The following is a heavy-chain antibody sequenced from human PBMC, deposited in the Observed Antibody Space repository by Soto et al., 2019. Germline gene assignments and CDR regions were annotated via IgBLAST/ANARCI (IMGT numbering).Heavy chain of an antibody. CDR2: ISYDGSNK. D-gene: IGHD3-10*01. V-gene: IGHV3-30*18. J-gene: IGHJ6*02. CDR3: AKEITMVRGVIITTYYYYGMDV. Sequence: GGSLRLSCAASGFTFSSYDMHWVRQAPGKGLEWVAVISYDGSNKYYADSVKGRFTISRDNSKNTLYLQMNSLRAEDTAVYYCAKEITMVRGVIITTYYYYGMDVWGQGTTVTV. CDR1: GFTFSSYD.